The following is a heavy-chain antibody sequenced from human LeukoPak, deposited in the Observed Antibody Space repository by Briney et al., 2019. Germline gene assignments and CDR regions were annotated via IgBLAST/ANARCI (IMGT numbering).Heavy chain of an antibody. Sequence: GGSLRLSCAASGFTVSSNYMSWVRQAPGKGLEWVSFIYSGGSTYYSDSVKGRFTIYRDNSKNTLYLQMNSLRAEDTAVYYCARDGWYYGSGSWYMDVWGKGTTVTVSS. J-gene: IGHJ6*03. D-gene: IGHD3-10*01. CDR3: ARDGWYYGSGSWYMDV. V-gene: IGHV3-53*01. CDR2: IYSGGST. CDR1: GFTVSSNY.